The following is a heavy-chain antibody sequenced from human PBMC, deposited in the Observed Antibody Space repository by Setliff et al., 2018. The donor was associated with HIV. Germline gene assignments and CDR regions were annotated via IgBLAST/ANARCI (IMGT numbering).Heavy chain of an antibody. CDR1: GASISSYY. Sequence: SETLSLTCSVSGASISSYYWTWIRQSPGEGLEWIGHFYYSGHTNYNPSLMGRVTLSGDKSKNQVSLNLTSVTAADTAVYYCARSKTFYDFWGGYYTHGAFKIWGLGTMVTVSS. D-gene: IGHD3-3*01. V-gene: IGHV4-59*12. CDR3: ARSKTFYDFWGGYYTHGAFKI. J-gene: IGHJ3*02. CDR2: FYYSGHT.